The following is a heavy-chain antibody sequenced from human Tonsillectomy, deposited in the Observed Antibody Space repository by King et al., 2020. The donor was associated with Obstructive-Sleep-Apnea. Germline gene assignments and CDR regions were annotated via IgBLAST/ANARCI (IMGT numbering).Heavy chain of an antibody. D-gene: IGHD4-17*01. Sequence: QLVQSGAEVRKPGASVKVSCQTSGYTFSSYYMNWVRQAPGQRLIWMGMINPSGGETRYTQKFKGRITLTRDTSTSTVYMALSSLNSEDTAVYYCARGSTVANRAIYYWGQGTLVTVSS. V-gene: IGHV1-46*01. CDR2: INPSGGET. CDR1: GYTFSSYY. CDR3: ARGSTVANRAIYY. J-gene: IGHJ4*02.